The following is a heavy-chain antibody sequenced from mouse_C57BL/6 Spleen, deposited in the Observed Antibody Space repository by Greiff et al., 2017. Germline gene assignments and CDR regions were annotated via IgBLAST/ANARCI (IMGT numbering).Heavy chain of an antibody. Sequence: VQLQQPGTELVKPGASVKLSCKASGYTFTSYWMHWVKQRPGQGLEWIGNINPSNGGTNYNEKFKSKATLTVDKSSSTAYMQLSSLTSEDSAVYYCARGKFITTVVGGYFDYWGQGTTLTVSS. CDR3: ARGKFITTVVGGYFDY. V-gene: IGHV1-53*01. D-gene: IGHD1-1*01. CDR2: INPSNGGT. J-gene: IGHJ2*01. CDR1: GYTFTSYW.